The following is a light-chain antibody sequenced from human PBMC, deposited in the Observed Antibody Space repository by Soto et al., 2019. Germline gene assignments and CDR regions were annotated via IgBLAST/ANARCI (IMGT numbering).Light chain of an antibody. CDR2: SAS. Sequence: SPHSLTFRPGSPHSITCRSSQSVNNNVAWYQQKPGQTPRLLIYSASIGATGIPARFSGSGSGTDFTLTIISIEPEDFAVYFCQQPSNSVNFGPGTKVDIK. CDR1: QSVNNN. J-gene: IGKJ3*01. V-gene: IGKV3-11*01. CDR3: QQPSNSVN.